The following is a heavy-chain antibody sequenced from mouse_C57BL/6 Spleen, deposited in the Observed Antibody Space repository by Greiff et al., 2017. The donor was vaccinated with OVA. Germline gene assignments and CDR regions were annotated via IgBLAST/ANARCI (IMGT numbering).Heavy chain of an antibody. CDR1: GYTFTSYW. D-gene: IGHD1-1*01. Sequence: QVQLQQPGAELVKPGASVTLSCKASGYTFTSYWMQWVKQRPGQGLEWIGEIDPSDSYTNYNQKFKGKGTLTVDTSSSTAYMQLSSLTSEDSAVYYCARGNGSSYDWYFDVWGTGTTVTVSS. V-gene: IGHV1-50*01. CDR3: ARGNGSSYDWYFDV. J-gene: IGHJ1*03. CDR2: IDPSDSYT.